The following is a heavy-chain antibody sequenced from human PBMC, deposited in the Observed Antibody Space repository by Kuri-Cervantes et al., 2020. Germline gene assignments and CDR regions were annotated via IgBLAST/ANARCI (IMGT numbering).Heavy chain of an antibody. Sequence: ESLKISCTVSGGSISSRSYYWGWIRQPPGRGLEWIGYIYYSGSTNYNPSLKSRVTISVDTSKNQFSLKLSSVTAADTAVYYCARTVADFFRRGSPFDYWGQGTLVTVSS. CDR2: IYYSGST. CDR1: GGSISSRSYY. CDR3: ARTVADFFRRGSPFDY. V-gene: IGHV4-61*05. D-gene: IGHD6-19*01. J-gene: IGHJ4*02.